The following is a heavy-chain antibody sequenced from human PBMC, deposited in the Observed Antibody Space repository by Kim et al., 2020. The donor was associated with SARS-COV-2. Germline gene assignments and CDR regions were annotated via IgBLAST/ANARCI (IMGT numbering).Heavy chain of an antibody. CDR2: IFGTA. CDR3: ARWDFQH. J-gene: IGHJ1*01. D-gene: IGHD1-26*01. Sequence: IFGTANYAQKFQGRVTITADESTSTAYMELSSLRSEDTAVYYCARWDFQHWGQGTLVTVSS. V-gene: IGHV1-69*01.